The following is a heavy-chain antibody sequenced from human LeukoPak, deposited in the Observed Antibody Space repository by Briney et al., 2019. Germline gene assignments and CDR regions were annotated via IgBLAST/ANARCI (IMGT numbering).Heavy chain of an antibody. Sequence: GSSVKVSCKASGGTFSSYAISWVRQAPGQGLEWMGRIIPILDIANYAQKFQGRVTITADKSTSTAYMELSSLRSEDTAVYYCARHPVGYSSGWAFDYWGQGTLVTVSS. CDR3: ARHPVGYSSGWAFDY. J-gene: IGHJ4*02. CDR1: GGTFSSYA. CDR2: IIPILDIA. D-gene: IGHD6-19*01. V-gene: IGHV1-69*04.